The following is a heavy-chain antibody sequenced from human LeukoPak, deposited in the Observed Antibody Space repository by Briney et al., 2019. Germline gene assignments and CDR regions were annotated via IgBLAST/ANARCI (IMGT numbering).Heavy chain of an antibody. CDR1: GHSISSGYY. CDR2: IYHSGSA. Sequence: PSETLSLTCTVSGHSISSGYYWGWIRQPPVKGLEWIGSIYHSGSAYYNPSLKSRVTISVDTSKNQFSLKVSSVTAADTAVYYCASTITVTTDYWGQGTLVTVS. J-gene: IGHJ4*02. D-gene: IGHD4-17*01. V-gene: IGHV4-38-2*02. CDR3: ASTITVTTDY.